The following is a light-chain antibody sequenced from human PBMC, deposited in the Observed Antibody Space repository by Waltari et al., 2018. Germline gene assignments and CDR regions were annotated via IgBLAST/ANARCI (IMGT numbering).Light chain of an antibody. J-gene: IGLJ3*02. V-gene: IGLV4-69*01. Sequence: QPVLTQPPSASASLGASVKLTCTLSSGHNNNAIAWPKQQPEKGPRFLMKVNSDGRHSKGDGIPDRFSGSSSGTEWYLIISSLQSEDEADYYCQTWGTGTWVFGGGTRLTVL. CDR1: SGHNNNA. CDR3: QTWGTGTWV. CDR2: VNSDGRH.